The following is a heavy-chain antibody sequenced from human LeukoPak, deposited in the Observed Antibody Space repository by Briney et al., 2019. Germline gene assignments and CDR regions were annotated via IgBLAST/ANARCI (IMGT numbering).Heavy chain of an antibody. D-gene: IGHD6-13*01. CDR2: INHSGST. J-gene: IGHJ6*03. V-gene: IGHV4-34*01. CDR3: ARGRVRRYSSSWYPTYYYYMDV. CDR1: GGSFSGYY. Sequence: PSETLSLTCAVYGGSFSGYYWSWIRQPPGKGLEWVGEINHSGSTNYNPSLKSRVTISVDTSKNQFSLKLSSVTAADTAVYYCARGRVRRYSSSWYPTYYYYMDVWGKGTTVTVSS.